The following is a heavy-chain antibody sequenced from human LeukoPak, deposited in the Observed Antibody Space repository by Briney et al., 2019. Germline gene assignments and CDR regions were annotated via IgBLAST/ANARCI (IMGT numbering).Heavy chain of an antibody. V-gene: IGHV3-30*04. CDR3: ARVQGGGYRTADY. D-gene: IGHD6-19*01. CDR1: GFTFSNYI. J-gene: IGHJ4*02. CDR2: ILENGSNQ. Sequence: GGSLRLSCTASGFTFSNYIMHWVRQAPGKGLDWVAVILENGSNQYYADSVKGRFTISRDNSKNTLFLQMNSLRGEDTAMYYCARVQGGGYRTADYWGQGTLVTVSS.